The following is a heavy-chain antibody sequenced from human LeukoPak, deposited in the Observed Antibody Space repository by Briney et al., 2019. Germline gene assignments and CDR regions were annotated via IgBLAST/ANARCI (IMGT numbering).Heavy chain of an antibody. J-gene: IGHJ3*02. CDR1: GFTFSGYW. CDR2: INTDGSTT. Sequence: GGSLRLSCAASGFTFSGYWMHWVRQAPGKGLVWVSHINTDGSTTTYADSVKGRLTISRDNSKNTLYLQMNSLRAEDTAVYYCASLIVVAGAFDIWGQGTMVTVSS. V-gene: IGHV3-74*01. CDR3: ASLIVVAGAFDI. D-gene: IGHD3-22*01.